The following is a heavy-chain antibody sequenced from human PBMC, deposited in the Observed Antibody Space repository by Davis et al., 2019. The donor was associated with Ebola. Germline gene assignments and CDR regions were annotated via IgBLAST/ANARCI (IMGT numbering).Heavy chain of an antibody. CDR3: ARERSVAVAGTGYAFDI. CDR1: GLTFDDYG. D-gene: IGHD6-19*01. V-gene: IGHV3-20*01. Sequence: GESLKISCAASGLTFDDYGMSWVRQAAGKGLEWVSGINWNGGSTGYADSVKGRFTISRDNAKNSLYLQMNSLRAEDTALYHCARERSVAVAGTGYAFDIWGQGTMATVSS. CDR2: INWNGGST. J-gene: IGHJ3*02.